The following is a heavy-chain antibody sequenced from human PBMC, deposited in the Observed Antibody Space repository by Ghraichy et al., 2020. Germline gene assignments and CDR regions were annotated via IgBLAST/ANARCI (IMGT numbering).Heavy chain of an antibody. CDR3: AKDHYGDYVTDAFDI. Sequence: GGSLRLSCAASGFTFDDYAMHWVRQAPGKGLEWVSGISWNSGSIGYADSVKGRFTISRDNAKNSLYLQMNSLRAEDTALYYCAKDHYGDYVTDAFDIWGQGTMVTVSS. V-gene: IGHV3-9*01. D-gene: IGHD4-17*01. CDR1: GFTFDDYA. CDR2: ISWNSGSI. J-gene: IGHJ3*02.